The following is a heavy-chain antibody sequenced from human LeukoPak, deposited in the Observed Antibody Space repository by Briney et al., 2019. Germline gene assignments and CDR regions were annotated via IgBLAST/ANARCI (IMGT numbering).Heavy chain of an antibody. CDR1: AFTFSSYG. CDR2: IWYDGSNK. V-gene: IGHV3-33*01. Sequence: GRSLRLSCAASAFTFSSYGMHWVRQAPGKGLEWVAVIWYDGSNKYYEDSVKGRFTISRDNSKNTLYLQMNSLRAEDTAVYYCARDGTYSSSWYPRWGQGTLVTVSS. J-gene: IGHJ4*02. CDR3: ARDGTYSSSWYPR. D-gene: IGHD6-13*01.